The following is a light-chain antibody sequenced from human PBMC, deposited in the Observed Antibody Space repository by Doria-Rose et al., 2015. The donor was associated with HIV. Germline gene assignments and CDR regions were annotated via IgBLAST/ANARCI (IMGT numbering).Light chain of an antibody. CDR3: HQYGTSWT. CDR2: DGS. Sequence: ELGLTQSPGTLSLSPGERATLSCSASQSFSSTYLAWYQQKPGQATSLLIYDGSTRDTGIPDRFSASGSGTDFTLTINRLEPEDFALYYCHQYGTSWTFGQGTKVEI. J-gene: IGKJ1*01. V-gene: IGKV3-20*01. CDR1: QSFSSTY.